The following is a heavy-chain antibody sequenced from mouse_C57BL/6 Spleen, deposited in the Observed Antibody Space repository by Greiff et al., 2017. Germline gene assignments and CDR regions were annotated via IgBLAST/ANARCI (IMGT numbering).Heavy chain of an antibody. J-gene: IGHJ1*03. CDR1: GYTFTSYW. CDR2: IYPSDSET. V-gene: IGHV1-61*01. D-gene: IGHD1-1*01. Sequence: VQLQQPGAELVRPGSSVKLSCKASGYTFTSYWMDWVKQRPGQGLEWIGNIYPSDSETHYNQKFKDKATLTVDKSSSTAYMQLSSLTSEDSAVYYCARETVVAKGYFDVWGTGTTVTVSS. CDR3: ARETVVAKGYFDV.